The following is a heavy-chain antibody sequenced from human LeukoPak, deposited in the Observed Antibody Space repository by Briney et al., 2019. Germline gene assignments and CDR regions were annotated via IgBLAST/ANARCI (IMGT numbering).Heavy chain of an antibody. CDR1: VYTFTRYY. D-gene: IGHD3-16*02. J-gene: IGHJ4*02. Sequence: ASVKVSCKASVYTFTRYYMHWVRPAPGQGLEWMGIINPSGGSTSYAQKFQGRVTMTRDTSTSTVYMELSSLRSEDTAVYYCARAPDYDYVWGTYRLGYWGQGTLVTVSS. CDR2: INPSGGST. V-gene: IGHV1-46*01. CDR3: ARAPDYDYVWGTYRLGY.